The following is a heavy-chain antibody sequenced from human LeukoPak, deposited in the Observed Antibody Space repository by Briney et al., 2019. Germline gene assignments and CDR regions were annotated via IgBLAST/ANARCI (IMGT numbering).Heavy chain of an antibody. CDR1: GYSFTNYG. CDR2: ISAYNGNT. Sequence: ASVKVSCKASGYSFTNYGITWVQQAPGQGLEWMGWISAYNGNTNYAQQFQGRVTLTTDTFTSTAYMELRSLRSDDTAMYYCARNWGAAADNYYYYGMDVWGQGTTVTVSS. CDR3: ARNWGAAADNYYYYGMDV. J-gene: IGHJ6*02. D-gene: IGHD7-27*01. V-gene: IGHV1-18*01.